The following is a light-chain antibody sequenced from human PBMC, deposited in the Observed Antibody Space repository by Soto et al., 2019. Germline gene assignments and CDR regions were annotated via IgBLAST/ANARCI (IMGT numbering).Light chain of an antibody. CDR2: DAS. J-gene: IGKJ1*01. CDR1: QSVSSH. CDR3: VQRTTWPWT. Sequence: EIVLTQSTGTLSLSPGERATLSCRASQSVSSHLAWYQQKPGQAPRLLIYDASNRATGIPARFSGSGSGTDFTLTISMLEPEDFAVYHCVQRTTWPWTCGQGSKVEIK. V-gene: IGKV3-11*01.